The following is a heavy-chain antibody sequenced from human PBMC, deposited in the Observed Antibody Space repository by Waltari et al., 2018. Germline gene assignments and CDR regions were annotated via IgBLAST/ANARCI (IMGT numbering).Heavy chain of an antibody. CDR2: IKQDGSEK. J-gene: IGHJ4*02. Sequence: EVRLVESGGGSVQPGGSLRLSCAASGMTFSNYWMNWVRQAPGKGLEWVANIKQDGSEKNYVDSVEGRFSISRDNAQNSLYLQMNSLRAEDTAIYYCVTGLTTVTAKDYFDHWGQGALVTVSS. V-gene: IGHV3-7*01. CDR3: VTGLTTVTAKDYFDH. CDR1: GMTFSNYW. D-gene: IGHD4-17*01.